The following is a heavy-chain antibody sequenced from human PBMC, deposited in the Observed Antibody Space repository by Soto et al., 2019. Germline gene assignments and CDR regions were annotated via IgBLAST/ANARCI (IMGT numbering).Heavy chain of an antibody. J-gene: IGHJ6*02. CDR2: ISASGGTT. V-gene: IGHV3-23*01. CDR1: GFNFRSYA. Sequence: EVQLLESGGGLVQPGVSLRLSCAASGFNFRSYAMTWVRQASGKGLEWVSVISASGGTTYYADSVKGRFTISRDNSKKTRYRQMYSWRPEDTAVYHCANGQGATYYGMDVWGQGTTVTVSS. D-gene: IGHD3-16*01. CDR3: ANGQGATYYGMDV.